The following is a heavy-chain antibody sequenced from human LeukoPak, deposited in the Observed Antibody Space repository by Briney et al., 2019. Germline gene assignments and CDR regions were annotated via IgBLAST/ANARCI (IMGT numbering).Heavy chain of an antibody. V-gene: IGHV1-69*05. Sequence: SVKVSCKASGGTFSSYTICSVRQAPGQGLEWMGGIIPIFGTANYAQKLQGRVTITTDESTSTAYMELSSLRSEDTAVYYCASALRMRYCSSTSCYTPAYYYYYYMDVWGKGTTVTASS. D-gene: IGHD2-2*02. CDR3: ASALRMRYCSSTSCYTPAYYYYYYMDV. J-gene: IGHJ6*03. CDR2: IIPIFGTA. CDR1: GGTFSSYT.